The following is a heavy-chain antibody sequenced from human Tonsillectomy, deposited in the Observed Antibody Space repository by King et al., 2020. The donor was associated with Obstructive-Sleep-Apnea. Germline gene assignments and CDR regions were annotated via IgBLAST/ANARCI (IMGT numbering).Heavy chain of an antibody. V-gene: IGHV1-46*01. CDR3: ARTYYYDSSGYFEAFDI. D-gene: IGHD3-22*01. Sequence: VQLVESGAEVKKPGASVKVSCKASGYTFTSYYMHWVRQAPGQGLEWMGIINPSGGSTSYAQKFQGRVTMTRDTSTSTVYMELSSLRSEDTAMYYCARTYYYDSSGYFEAFDIWGQGTMVTVSS. CDR2: INPSGGST. CDR1: GYTFTSYY. J-gene: IGHJ3*02.